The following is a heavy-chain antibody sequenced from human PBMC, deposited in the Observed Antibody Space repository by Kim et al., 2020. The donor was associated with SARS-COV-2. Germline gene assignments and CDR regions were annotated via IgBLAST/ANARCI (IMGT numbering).Heavy chain of an antibody. CDR2: IKEDGSQS. V-gene: IGHV3-7*01. CDR1: GFTFSSIW. CDR3: ASFVSPFDH. D-gene: IGHD3-16*01. J-gene: IGHJ4*02. Sequence: GGSLRLSCAASGFTFSSIWMSWVRQAPGKGLEWVANIKEDGSQSYYVDSVKGRFTISRDNAKNSLFLQMNSLRAEDTAVYYCASFVSPFDHWGQGTLVTVSS.